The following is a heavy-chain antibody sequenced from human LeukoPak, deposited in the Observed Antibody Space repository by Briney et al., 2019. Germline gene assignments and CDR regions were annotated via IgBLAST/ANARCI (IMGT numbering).Heavy chain of an antibody. V-gene: IGHV3-21*01. D-gene: IGHD1-1*01. CDR3: ARDSQVPY. CDR1: GFTFTSFS. J-gene: IGHJ4*02. Sequence: GGSLRLSCAASGFTFTSFSMNWVRQAPGKGLEWVSSISSGSHYIYYTDSVKGRFTISRDNAKNSLYLQVNSLRAEDTAVYYCARDSQVPYWGQGTLVTVSS. CDR2: ISSGSHYI.